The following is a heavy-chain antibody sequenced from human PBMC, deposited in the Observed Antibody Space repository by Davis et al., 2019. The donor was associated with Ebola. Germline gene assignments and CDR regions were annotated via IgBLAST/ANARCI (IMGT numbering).Heavy chain of an antibody. D-gene: IGHD3-3*01. CDR3: ARGTIFGVGEEAFDI. Sequence: MPSETLSLTCTVSGFSISTYYYIWIRQSPGEGLEWIGCINHSGNSNYNPSLKSRVTISVDTSKNQFSLKLSSVTAADTAVYYCARGTIFGVGEEAFDIWGQGTMVTVSS. V-gene: IGHV4-59*01. CDR2: INHSGNS. J-gene: IGHJ3*02. CDR1: GFSISTYY.